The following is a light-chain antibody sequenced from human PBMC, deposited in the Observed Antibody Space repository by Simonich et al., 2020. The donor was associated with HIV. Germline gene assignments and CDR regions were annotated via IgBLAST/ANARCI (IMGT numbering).Light chain of an antibody. Sequence: DIQMTQSPSTLSASVGDRVTINCRASQSISSWLAGYQQKPGKAPKLLLYKASSLESGVQSRFSGSGSGTDFTFTISSLQPEDIATYYCQQHDNLPSFTFGPGTKVDIK. CDR1: QSISSW. J-gene: IGKJ3*01. CDR2: KAS. V-gene: IGKV1-5*03. CDR3: QQHDNLPSFT.